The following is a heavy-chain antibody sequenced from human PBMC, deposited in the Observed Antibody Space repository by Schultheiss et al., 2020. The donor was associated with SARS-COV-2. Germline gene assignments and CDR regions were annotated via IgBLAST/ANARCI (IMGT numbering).Heavy chain of an antibody. Sequence: SETLSLTCTVSGGSISSGGYYWSWIRQPPGKGLEWIGEINHSGSTYYNPSLKSLVTISVDTSKNQFSLKLSSVTAADTAVYYCASLHVRRGYFDWLPRSPVFTPWGQGTLVTVSS. J-gene: IGHJ5*02. CDR2: INHSGST. CDR1: GGSISSGGYY. CDR3: ASLHVRRGYFDWLPRSPVFTP. V-gene: IGHV4-39*07. D-gene: IGHD3-9*01.